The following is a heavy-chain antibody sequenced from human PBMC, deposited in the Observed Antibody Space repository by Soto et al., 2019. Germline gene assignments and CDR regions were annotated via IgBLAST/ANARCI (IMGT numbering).Heavy chain of an antibody. V-gene: IGHV5-10-1*01. D-gene: IGHD3-22*01. J-gene: IGHJ4*02. CDR1: GYSFAGYW. Sequence: GASLQISCKGSGYSFAGYWITWVRQKPGKGLEWMGRIDPSDSQTYYSPSFRGHVTISVTKSITTVFLQWSSLRASDTAMYYCARQIYDSDTGPNFQYYFDSWGQGTPVTVSS. CDR3: ARQIYDSDTGPNFQYYFDS. CDR2: IDPSDSQT.